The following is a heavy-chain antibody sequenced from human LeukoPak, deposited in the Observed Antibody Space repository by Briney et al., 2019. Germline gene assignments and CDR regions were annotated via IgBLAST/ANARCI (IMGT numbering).Heavy chain of an antibody. Sequence: GGSLRLSCAASGFTFSSYSMNWVRQAPGKGLEWVSSISSGSSYIYYADSVKGRFTISRDNAKNSLYLQMNSLRAEDAAVYYCTRENWHLDYWGQGNLVTVSS. V-gene: IGHV3-21*01. CDR3: TRENWHLDY. J-gene: IGHJ4*02. CDR1: GFTFSSYS. CDR2: ISSGSSYI.